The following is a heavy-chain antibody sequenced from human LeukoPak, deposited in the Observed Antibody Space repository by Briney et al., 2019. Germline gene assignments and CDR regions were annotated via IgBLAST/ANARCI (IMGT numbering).Heavy chain of an antibody. CDR3: ARESYKLGSYFDY. D-gene: IGHD3-10*01. Sequence: PSEALSLTCTASGGSISSGGYYWSWIRQHPGKGLEWIGYIYYSGSTYYNPSLKSRVTISVDTSKNQFSLKLSSVTAADTAVYYCARESYKLGSYFDYWGQGTLVTVSS. J-gene: IGHJ4*02. V-gene: IGHV4-31*03. CDR1: GGSISSGGYY. CDR2: IYYSGST.